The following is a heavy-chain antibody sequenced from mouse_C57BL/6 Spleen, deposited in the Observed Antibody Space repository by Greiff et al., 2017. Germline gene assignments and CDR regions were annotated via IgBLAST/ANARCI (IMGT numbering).Heavy chain of an antibody. CDR3: ASQGAY. CDR2: IDPSDSYT. Sequence: QVQLQQSGAELVMPGASVKLSCKASGYTFTSYWMHWVKQRPGQGLEWIGEIDPSDSYTNYNQKFKGKSTLTVDKSSSTAYMQLSSLTSEDSSVYYCASQGAYWGQGTLVTVSA. CDR1: GYTFTSYW. D-gene: IGHD6-1*01. V-gene: IGHV1-69*01. J-gene: IGHJ3*01.